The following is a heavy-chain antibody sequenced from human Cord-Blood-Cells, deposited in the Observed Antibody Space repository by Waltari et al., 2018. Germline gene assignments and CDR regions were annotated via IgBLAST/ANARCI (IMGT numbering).Heavy chain of an antibody. CDR2: IYYSGST. D-gene: IGHD1-26*01. J-gene: IGHJ5*02. Sequence: QVQLQESGPGLVKPSETLSLTCTVSGGSISSYYWSWIRQPPGKGLEWIGYIYYSGSTNYNPSLKSRVTISVDTSKNQFSRKLSSVTAADTAVYYCARGRIVGATLDWFDPWGQGTLVTVSS. V-gene: IGHV4-59*01. CDR1: GGSISSYY. CDR3: ARGRIVGATLDWFDP.